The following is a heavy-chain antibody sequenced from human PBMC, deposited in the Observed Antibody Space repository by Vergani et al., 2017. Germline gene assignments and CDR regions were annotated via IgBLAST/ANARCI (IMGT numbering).Heavy chain of an antibody. V-gene: IGHV3-64*01. CDR2: ISSNGGST. Sequence: EVQLVESGGGLVQPGGSLRLSCAASGFTFSSYAMHWVRQAPGKGLEYVSAISSNGGSTYYANSVKGRFTISRDNSKNTLYLQMGSLRAEDMAVYYCARXDGYNPYYYYGMDVWGQGTTVTVSS. CDR3: ARXDGYNPYYYYGMDV. CDR1: GFTFSSYA. D-gene: IGHD5-24*01. J-gene: IGHJ6*02.